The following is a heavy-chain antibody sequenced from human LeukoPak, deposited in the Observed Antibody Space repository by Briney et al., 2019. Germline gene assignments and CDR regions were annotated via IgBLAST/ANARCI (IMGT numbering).Heavy chain of an antibody. J-gene: IGHJ5*02. CDR1: GFTFSTFW. Sequence: GGSLRLSCAASGFTFSTFWMTWVRQAPGKGLEWVSAISGSGDSTYYADSVKGRFTISRDNSKNTLYLQMNSLRAEDTAVYYCAKGTQVVVIKVLWFDPWGQGTLVTVSS. CDR3: AKGTQVVVIKVLWFDP. D-gene: IGHD3-22*01. V-gene: IGHV3-23*01. CDR2: ISGSGDST.